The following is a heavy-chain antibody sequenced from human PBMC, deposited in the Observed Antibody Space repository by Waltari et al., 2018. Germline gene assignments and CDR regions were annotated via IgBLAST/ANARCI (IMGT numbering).Heavy chain of an antibody. CDR2: IYYRGST. Sequence: QVQLQESGPGLVKPSETLSLTCTVSGGSISSYYWSWIRQPPGKGLEWIGYIYYRGSTNYNPSLKIRVTISVDTSKNQVSLKLSSVTAADTAVYYCARVNTMIEDYYYGMDVWGQGTTVTVSS. CDR3: ARVNTMIEDYYYGMDV. D-gene: IGHD3-22*01. V-gene: IGHV4-59*01. CDR1: GGSISSYY. J-gene: IGHJ6*02.